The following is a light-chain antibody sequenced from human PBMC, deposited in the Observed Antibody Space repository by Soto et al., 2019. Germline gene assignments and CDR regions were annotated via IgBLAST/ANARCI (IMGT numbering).Light chain of an antibody. Sequence: DIVMTQSPLSLPVTPGEPASISCRSSQSLLHSNGYNYLDWYLQKPGQSPQLLIYLGSNRASGVPDRFSGSGSGTDFTLKISRVEADDVGIYYCMQSTQLPPTFGQGTRLEIK. V-gene: IGKV2-28*01. CDR1: QSLLHSNGYNY. CDR2: LGS. J-gene: IGKJ5*01. CDR3: MQSTQLPPT.